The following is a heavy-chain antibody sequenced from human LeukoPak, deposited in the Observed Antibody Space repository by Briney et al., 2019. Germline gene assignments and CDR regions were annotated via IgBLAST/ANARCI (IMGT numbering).Heavy chain of an antibody. J-gene: IGHJ5*02. V-gene: IGHV3-23*01. Sequence: PGGSLRLSCTASRFIFSNYGMNWVRQAPGKGLEWVSSISGSGDDTSYADSVKGRFTISRDNSRNTLYLQMNSLRAEDTAVYYCAKQFVDIWGQGTLVTVSS. D-gene: IGHD5-24*01. CDR1: RFIFSNYG. CDR3: AKQFVDI. CDR2: ISGSGDDT.